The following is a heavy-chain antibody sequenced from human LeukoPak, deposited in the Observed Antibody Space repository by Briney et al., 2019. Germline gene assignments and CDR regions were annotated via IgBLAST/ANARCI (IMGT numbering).Heavy chain of an antibody. D-gene: IGHD3-9*01. CDR3: ARGYYDILTGYYEYYFDY. CDR1: GYTFTSYA. J-gene: IGHJ4*02. V-gene: IGHV1-2*04. Sequence: ASVKVSCKASGYTFTSYAMHWVRQAPGQGLEWMGWINPNSGGTNYAQKFQGWVTMTRDTSISTAYMELSRLRSDDTAVYYCARGYYDILTGYYEYYFDYWGQGTLVTVSS. CDR2: INPNSGGT.